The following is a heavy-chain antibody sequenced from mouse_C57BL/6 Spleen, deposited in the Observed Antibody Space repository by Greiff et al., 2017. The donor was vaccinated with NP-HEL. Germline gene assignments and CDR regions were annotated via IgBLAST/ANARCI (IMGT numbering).Heavy chain of an antibody. J-gene: IGHJ1*03. CDR2: IYPGDGDT. V-gene: IGHV1-82*01. CDR3: VYGSRYFDV. Sequence: VQVVESGPELVKPGASVKISCKASGYAFSSSWMNWVKQRPGKGLEWIGRIYPGDGDTNYNGKFKGKATLTADKSSSTAYMQLSSLTSEDSAVYFCVYGSRYFDVWGTGTTVTVSS. CDR1: GYAFSSSW. D-gene: IGHD1-1*01.